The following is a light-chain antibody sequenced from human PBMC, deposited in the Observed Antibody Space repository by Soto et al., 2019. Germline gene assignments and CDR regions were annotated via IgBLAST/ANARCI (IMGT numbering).Light chain of an antibody. CDR1: QGISSY. CDR2: AAS. J-gene: IGKJ4*01. Sequence: DIQLTQSPSFLSASVGDRVTITCRASQGISSYLAWYQQKPGKAPKLLIYAASTLQSGVPSRFSGSGSGTEFTLTISSLQPEDFATYYCQHLNSYPLTFGGGTKVGIK. CDR3: QHLNSYPLT. V-gene: IGKV1-9*01.